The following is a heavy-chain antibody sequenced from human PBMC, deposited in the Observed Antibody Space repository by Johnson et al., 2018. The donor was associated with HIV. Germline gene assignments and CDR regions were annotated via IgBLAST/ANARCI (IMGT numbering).Heavy chain of an antibody. J-gene: IGHJ3*02. D-gene: IGHD1-26*01. CDR2: ISWDGGSP. Sequence: VQLVESGGVVVQPGGSLRLSCAASGFTFDDYTMHWVRQATGKGLAWVSLISWDGGSPSYADSVKGRFTISRDNSKNSLYLQMNSLRTEDTALYYCARDHGIVYADAFDIWGQGTMVTVSS. CDR1: GFTFDDYT. V-gene: IGHV3-43*01. CDR3: ARDHGIVYADAFDI.